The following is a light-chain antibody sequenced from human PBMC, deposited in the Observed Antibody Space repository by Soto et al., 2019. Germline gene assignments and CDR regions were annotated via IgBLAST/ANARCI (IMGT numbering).Light chain of an antibody. CDR2: GAY. Sequence: EIVLTQSPGTLSLSPGERATLSCRASHSVTSRYLAWYQQKPGQAPRLLIYGAYSRATGIPDRFSGSGSGTDLTLTISRLEPEDFAVYYCQQYGSSPPYSFGQGTKLEIK. CDR3: QQYGSSPPYS. V-gene: IGKV3-20*01. CDR1: HSVTSRY. J-gene: IGKJ2*03.